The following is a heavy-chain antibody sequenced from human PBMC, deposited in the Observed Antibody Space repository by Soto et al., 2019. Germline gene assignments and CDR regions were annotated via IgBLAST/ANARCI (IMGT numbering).Heavy chain of an antibody. Sequence: QVQLQQSGPGLVKPSQTLSLTCAISGDSVSSNSAAWNWIRQSPSRGLEWLGRTYYRSKWYNDYAVSVKSRITITPDTSKNQFSLQRNSVTPDDTAVYYCAREDPYCSSTSCYAVFDYWGQGTLVTVSS. CDR2: TYYRSKWYN. V-gene: IGHV6-1*01. CDR3: AREDPYCSSTSCYAVFDY. D-gene: IGHD2-2*01. CDR1: GDSVSSNSAA. J-gene: IGHJ4*02.